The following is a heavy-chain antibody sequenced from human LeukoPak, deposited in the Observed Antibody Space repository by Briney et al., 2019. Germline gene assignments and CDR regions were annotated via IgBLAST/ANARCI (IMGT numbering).Heavy chain of an antibody. J-gene: IGHJ4*02. CDR1: GYTFTDYY. CDR3: ARVVFWGVIWAY. Sequence: GASVKVSCKASGYTFTDYYMHWVRQAPGQGLEWMGWINPNSGDTNYVQKLQGRVTMTSDTSISTAYMELSRLRSDDTAVYYCARVVFWGVIWAYWGQGTLVTVSS. V-gene: IGHV1-2*02. D-gene: IGHD3-16*01. CDR2: INPNSGDT.